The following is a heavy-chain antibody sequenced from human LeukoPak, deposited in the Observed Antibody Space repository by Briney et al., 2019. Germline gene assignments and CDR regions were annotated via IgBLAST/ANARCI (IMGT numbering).Heavy chain of an antibody. CDR3: ARGGWFDP. CDR2: ISFDSAHK. J-gene: IGHJ5*02. CDR1: GFTFSRYA. V-gene: IGHV3-30-3*01. Sequence: GRSLRLSCAASGFTFSRYAMHWVRQAPGRGLEWVAVISFDSAHKYFPDSVKGRFTISRDNSQNTLYLQMNSLRAEDTAVYYCARGGWFDPWGQGTLVTVSS.